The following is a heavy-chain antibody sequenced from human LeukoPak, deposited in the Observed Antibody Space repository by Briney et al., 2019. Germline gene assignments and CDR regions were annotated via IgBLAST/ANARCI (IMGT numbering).Heavy chain of an antibody. CDR1: GYSISSGYY. J-gene: IGHJ6*03. CDR2: IYHSGST. V-gene: IGHV4-38-2*01. CDR3: ARGWIGEQLVPEDYYYMDV. Sequence: PSETLSLTCAVSGYSISSGYYWGWIRQPPGKGLEWIGSIYHSGSTYYNPSLKSRVTISVDTSKNQFSLKLSSVTAADTAVYYCARGWIGEQLVPEDYYYMDVWGKGTTVTVSS. D-gene: IGHD6-6*01.